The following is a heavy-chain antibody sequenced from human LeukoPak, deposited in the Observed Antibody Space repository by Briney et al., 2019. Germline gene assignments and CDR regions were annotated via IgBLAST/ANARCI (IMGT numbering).Heavy chain of an antibody. J-gene: IGHJ6*03. CDR3: VRAHYYDSNYYYYMDV. D-gene: IGHD3-22*01. CDR1: GGSISSGGYS. CDR2: IYHSGST. Sequence: SETLSLTCAVSGGSISSGGYSWSWIRQPPGKGLEWIGYIYHSGSTYYNPSLKSRVTISVDTSKNQVSLKLGSVTAADSAVYYCVRAHYYDSNYYYYMDVWGEGTTVTVS. V-gene: IGHV4-30-2*01.